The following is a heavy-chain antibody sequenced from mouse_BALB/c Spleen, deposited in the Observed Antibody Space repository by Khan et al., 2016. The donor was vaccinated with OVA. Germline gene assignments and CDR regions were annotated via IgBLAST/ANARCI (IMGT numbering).Heavy chain of an antibody. CDR1: GYTFTSFW. V-gene: IGHV1S127*01. Sequence: VQLQESGPELVRPGASVKMSCKASGYTFTSFWIHWVKQRPGQGLEWIGMIDPSKSETRLNQKFKDKATLNVDKSSKTAYMKLSRLTSEDFAVYYCARGGYGSPFAYWGQGTLVTVSA. J-gene: IGHJ3*01. CDR3: ARGGYGSPFAY. CDR2: IDPSKSET. D-gene: IGHD1-1*01.